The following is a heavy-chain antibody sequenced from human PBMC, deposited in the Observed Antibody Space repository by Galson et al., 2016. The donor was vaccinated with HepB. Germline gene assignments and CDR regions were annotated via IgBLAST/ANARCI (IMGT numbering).Heavy chain of an antibody. CDR3: ARDPTSMTSWIDY. D-gene: IGHD5-18*01. Sequence: SLRLSCAVSGFSLSSHGMHWVRQAPGKGLEWVAVIWYDGSNRNYAESVKGRFTISRDNSKNTVYLQMNSLRAEDTAIYYCARDPTSMTSWIDYWGQGTLVIVSS. CDR1: GFSLSSHG. CDR2: IWYDGSNR. J-gene: IGHJ4*02. V-gene: IGHV3-33*01.